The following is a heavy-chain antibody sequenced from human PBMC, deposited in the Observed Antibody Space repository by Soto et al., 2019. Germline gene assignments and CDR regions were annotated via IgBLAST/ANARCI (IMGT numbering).Heavy chain of an antibody. CDR2: ISAGGGST. V-gene: IGHV3-23*01. CDR3: AHPRGYGVFDAYDI. Sequence: GGSLRLSCAASGFAFSTYAMSWFRQAPGKGLEWASAISAGGGSTYYADSVKGRFTISRDNFINTLYLQMNSLRTEDTAVYYCAHPRGYGVFDAYDIWGQGAMVTVSS. D-gene: IGHD4-17*01. CDR1: GFAFSTYA. J-gene: IGHJ3*02.